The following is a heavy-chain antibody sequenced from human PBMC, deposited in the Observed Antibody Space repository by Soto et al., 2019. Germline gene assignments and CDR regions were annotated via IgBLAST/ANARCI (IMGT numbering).Heavy chain of an antibody. Sequence: PGGSLRLSCAASGFTFGVYNMQWVRQAPGKGPECVAVISYDGSDGYYADSVRGRFAISRDNSNNMPYLEMNSLRPEDTAVYYCATGHRGLTGTTVVVTVPCWFDPWGQGALVTVSS. CDR3: ATGHRGLTGTTVVVTVPCWFDP. CDR1: GFTFGVYN. D-gene: IGHD2-21*02. CDR2: ISYDGSDG. J-gene: IGHJ5*02. V-gene: IGHV3-30*03.